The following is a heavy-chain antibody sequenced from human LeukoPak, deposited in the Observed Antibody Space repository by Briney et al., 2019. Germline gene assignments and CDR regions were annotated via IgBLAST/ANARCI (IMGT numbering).Heavy chain of an antibody. CDR3: ARGFLGACSGASCYSGY. CDR2: INTDGSST. Sequence: GGSLRLPCAASGFTFSNYWMHWVRQAPGKGLVWVSRINTDGSSTAYADFVKGRFTISRDNAQNTLYLQMNSLRAEDTAVYFCARGFLGACSGASCYSGYWGQGTLLTVSS. V-gene: IGHV3-74*01. CDR1: GFTFSNYW. J-gene: IGHJ4*02. D-gene: IGHD2-15*01.